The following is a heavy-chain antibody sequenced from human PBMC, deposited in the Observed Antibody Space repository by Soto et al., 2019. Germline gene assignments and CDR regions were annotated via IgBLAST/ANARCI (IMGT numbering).Heavy chain of an antibody. V-gene: IGHV1-69*06. CDR3: ARLPVATLHGSYYYYGMDV. D-gene: IGHD5-12*01. CDR1: GCTFSSYA. CDR2: IIPIFGTA. Sequence: ASVKVSCKASGCTFSSYAISWVRQAPGQGLEWMGGIIPIFGTANYAQKFQGRVTITADKSTSTAYMELSSLRSEDTAVYYCARLPVATLHGSYYYYGMDVWGQGTTVTVSS. J-gene: IGHJ6*02.